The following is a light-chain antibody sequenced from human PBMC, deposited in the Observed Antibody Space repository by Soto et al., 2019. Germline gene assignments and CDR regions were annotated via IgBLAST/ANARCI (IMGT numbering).Light chain of an antibody. CDR3: QQYYSTPRT. Sequence: DIVMTQSPDSLAVSLGERATINCKSSQSVLYSSNTKNYLAWYQQKPGQPPKLXIHWASTRESGVPDRFSGSGSGTHFTLTISSLQAEDVAVYYCQQYYSTPRTFGGGTKVDIK. J-gene: IGKJ4*01. CDR1: QSVLYSSNTKNY. V-gene: IGKV4-1*01. CDR2: WAS.